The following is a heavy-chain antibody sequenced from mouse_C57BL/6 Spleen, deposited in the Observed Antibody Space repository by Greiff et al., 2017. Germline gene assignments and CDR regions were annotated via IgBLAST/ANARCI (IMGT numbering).Heavy chain of an antibody. V-gene: IGHV5-17*01. J-gene: IGHJ4*01. CDR1: GFTFSDYG. CDR3: ARARYYGSSTVYAMDY. D-gene: IGHD1-1*01. Sequence: EVMLVESGGGLVKPGGSLKLSCAASGFTFSDYGMHWVRQAPEKGLEWVAYISSGSSTIYYADTVKGRFTISSDNAKNTLFLQMTSLRSEDTAMYYCARARYYGSSTVYAMDYWGQGTSVTVSS. CDR2: ISSGSSTI.